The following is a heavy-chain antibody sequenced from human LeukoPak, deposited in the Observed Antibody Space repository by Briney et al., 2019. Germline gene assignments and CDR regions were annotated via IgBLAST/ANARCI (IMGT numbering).Heavy chain of an antibody. V-gene: IGHV3-49*03. J-gene: IGHJ4*02. D-gene: IGHD3-22*01. CDR1: GFTFGDYA. Sequence: GSLRLSCTASGFTFGDYAMSWFRQAPGKGLEWVGFIRSKAYGGTTEYAASVKGRFTISRDDSKSIAYLQMNSLKTEDTAVYYCTRDIRSPYYYDSSGPAYGGYWGQGTLVTVSS. CDR3: TRDIRSPYYYDSSGPAYGGY. CDR2: IRSKAYGGTT.